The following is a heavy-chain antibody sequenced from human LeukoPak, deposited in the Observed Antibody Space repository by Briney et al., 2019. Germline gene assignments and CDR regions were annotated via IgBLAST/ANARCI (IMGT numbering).Heavy chain of an antibody. D-gene: IGHD1-14*01. CDR1: GFTFSSYS. CDR3: AATGVYYYYGMDV. J-gene: IGHJ6*02. Sequence: PGGSLRLSCATSGFTFSSYSMNWVRQAPGKGLEWVSSISSSSSYIYYADSVKGRFTISRDNAKNSLYLQMNSLRAEDTAVYYCAATGVYYYYGMDVWGQGTTVTVPS. V-gene: IGHV3-21*01. CDR2: ISSSSSYI.